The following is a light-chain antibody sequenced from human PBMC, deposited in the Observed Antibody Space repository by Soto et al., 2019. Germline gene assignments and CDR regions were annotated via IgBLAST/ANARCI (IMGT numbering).Light chain of an antibody. CDR3: KQHDSSPFN. V-gene: IGKV3-20*01. CDR2: GAS. CDR1: QSVRSSL. J-gene: IGKJ2*01. Sequence: IELTQSPGTLSLSPGERATLSCRASQSVRSSLFAWYRHNPGQAPRLLIYGASSRATGIPDSFSGSESGTDFTLTSSRLEPEDFAVYYCKQHDSSPFNFVQVSKVQIK.